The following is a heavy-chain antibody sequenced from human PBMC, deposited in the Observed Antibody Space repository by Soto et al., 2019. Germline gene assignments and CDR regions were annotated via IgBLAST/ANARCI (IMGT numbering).Heavy chain of an antibody. CDR2: IIPIFGTA. V-gene: IGHV1-69*01. J-gene: IGHJ5*02. Sequence: QVQLVQSGAEVKKPGSSVKASCKASGGTFSSYTIGWVRQAPGQGLEWMGGIIPIFGTANYAQKFQGRVTITADESTSTAYMELTSLRSEDTAVYFCARGGAVVVPADFLLNWFDPWGQGTLVTVSS. CDR1: GGTFSSYT. CDR3: ARGGAVVVPADFLLNWFDP. D-gene: IGHD2-2*01.